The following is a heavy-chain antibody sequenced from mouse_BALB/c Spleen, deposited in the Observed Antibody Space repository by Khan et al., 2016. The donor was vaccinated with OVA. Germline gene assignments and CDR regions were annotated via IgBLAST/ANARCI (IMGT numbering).Heavy chain of an antibody. D-gene: IGHD4-1*02. V-gene: IGHV9-3-1*01. CDR2: INTYTGEA. Sequence: QIQLVQSGPELKKPGETVKISCKASGYTFTNYGMNWVKQAPGKGLKWMGWINTYTGEATYADDFKGRFAFSLDTSASLAFLQIHNLKNDDSATCFCARSNCDWYFDVWGAGTTVTVSS. J-gene: IGHJ1*01. CDR1: GYTFTNYG. CDR3: ARSNCDWYFDV.